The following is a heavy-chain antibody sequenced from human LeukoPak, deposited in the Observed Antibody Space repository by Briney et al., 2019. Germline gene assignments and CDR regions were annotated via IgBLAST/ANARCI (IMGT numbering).Heavy chain of an antibody. CDR3: ARDREWELLRGRGVYFDY. CDR2: IYTSGST. V-gene: IGHV4-61*02. J-gene: IGHJ4*02. D-gene: IGHD1-26*01. CDR1: GGSISSGSYY. Sequence: PSQTLSLTCTVSGGSISSGSYYWSWIRQPAGTGLEWIGRIYTSGSTNYNPSLKSRVTMSVDTSKNQFSLKLSSVTAADTAVYYCARDREWELLRGRGVYFDYWGQGTLVTVSS.